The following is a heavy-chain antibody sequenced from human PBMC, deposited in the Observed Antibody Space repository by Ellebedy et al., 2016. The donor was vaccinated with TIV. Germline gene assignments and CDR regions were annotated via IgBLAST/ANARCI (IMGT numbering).Heavy chain of an antibody. CDR3: AKRGPGDYYGMDV. J-gene: IGHJ6*02. D-gene: IGHD4-17*01. V-gene: IGHV3-48*02. CDR2: ISSSSSTI. CDR1: GFTLSSYS. Sequence: GESLKISCAASGFTLSSYSMKWVRQASGKGLEWVSYISSSSSTIYYADSVKGRFTISRDNAKNSLYLQMNSLRDEDTAVYYCAKRGPGDYYGMDVWGQGTTVTVSS.